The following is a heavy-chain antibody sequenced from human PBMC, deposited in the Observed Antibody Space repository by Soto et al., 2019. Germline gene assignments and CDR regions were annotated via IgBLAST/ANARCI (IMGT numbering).Heavy chain of an antibody. D-gene: IGHD3-22*01. CDR3: ARDTYYYDSSGYYWDAFDI. Sequence: PSETLSLTCTVSGGSVSSGSYYWSWIRQPPGKGLEWIGYIYYSGSTNYNPSLKSRVTISVDTSKNQFSLKLSSVTAADTAVYYCARDTYYYDSSGYYWDAFDIWGQGTMVT. CDR2: IYYSGST. V-gene: IGHV4-61*01. J-gene: IGHJ3*02. CDR1: GGSVSSGSYY.